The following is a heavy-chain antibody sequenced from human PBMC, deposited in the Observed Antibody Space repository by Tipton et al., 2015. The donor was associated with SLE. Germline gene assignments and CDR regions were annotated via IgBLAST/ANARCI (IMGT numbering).Heavy chain of an antibody. CDR3: AKVDRTNMVTSFDY. J-gene: IGHJ4*02. Sequence: SLRLSCAASGFTFSSYSMNWVRPAPGKGLEWVSSISSSSSYIYYADSVKGRFTISRDNAKNSLYLQLNSLRAEDTAVYYCAKVDRTNMVTSFDYWGQGTLVTVSS. D-gene: IGHD5-18*01. V-gene: IGHV3-21*01. CDR1: GFTFSSYS. CDR2: ISSSSSYI.